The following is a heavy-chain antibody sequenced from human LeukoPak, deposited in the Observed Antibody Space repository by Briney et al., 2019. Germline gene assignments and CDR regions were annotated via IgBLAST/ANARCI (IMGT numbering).Heavy chain of an antibody. V-gene: IGHV3-48*01. J-gene: IGHJ4*02. D-gene: IGHD4-11*01. CDR3: ARDSFSNYLLPFDY. Sequence: GGSLRLSCAASVFTFSSYSMNWVRQAPGKGLEWVLYISSSSSTIYYADSVKGRFTISRDNAKNSLYLQMNSLRAEDTAVYYCARDSFSNYLLPFDYWGQGTLVTVSS. CDR1: VFTFSSYS. CDR2: ISSSSSTI.